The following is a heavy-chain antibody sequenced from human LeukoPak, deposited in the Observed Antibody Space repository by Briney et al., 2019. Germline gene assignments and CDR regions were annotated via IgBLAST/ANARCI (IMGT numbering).Heavy chain of an antibody. D-gene: IGHD6-19*01. J-gene: IGHJ5*02. CDR3: ARRGSSGWYRWFDP. V-gene: IGHV4-34*01. CDR2: INHSGST. CDR1: GGSFSGYY. Sequence: SETLSLTCAVYGGSFSGYYWSWIRQPPGKGLEWIGEINHSGSTNYNPSLKSRVTISVDTSKNQFSLKLSSVTAADTAVYYCARRGSSGWYRWFDPWGQGTLVTVSS.